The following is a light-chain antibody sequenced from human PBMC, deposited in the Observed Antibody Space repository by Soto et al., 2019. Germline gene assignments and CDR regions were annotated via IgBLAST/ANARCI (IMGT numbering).Light chain of an antibody. J-gene: IGLJ3*02. CDR3: CSYAGTYGV. Sequence: QSVLTQPRSVSGSPGQSVTISCTGTSSDVGAYNYVSWYQRHPGKAPKLMIYDVDKRPSGVPDHFSGSKSGNTASLTISGLQAEDEADYFCCSYAGTYGVFGGGTKLTVL. V-gene: IGLV2-11*01. CDR2: DVD. CDR1: SSDVGAYNY.